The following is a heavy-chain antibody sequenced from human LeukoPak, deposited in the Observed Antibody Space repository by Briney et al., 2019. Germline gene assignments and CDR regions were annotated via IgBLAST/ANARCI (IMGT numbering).Heavy chain of an antibody. J-gene: IGHJ4*02. CDR3: ARTREYRIQLWLPENDY. CDR2: INPNSGGT. V-gene: IGHV1-2*02. CDR1: GYTFTGYY. D-gene: IGHD5-18*01. Sequence: GASVKVSCKASGYTFTGYYMHWVRQAPGQGLERMGWINPNSGGTNYAQKFQGRVTMTRDTSISTAYMELSRLRSDDTAVYYCARTREYRIQLWLPENDYWGQGTLVTVSS.